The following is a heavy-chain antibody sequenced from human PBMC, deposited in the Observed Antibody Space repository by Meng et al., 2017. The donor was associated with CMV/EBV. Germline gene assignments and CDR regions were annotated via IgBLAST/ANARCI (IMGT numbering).Heavy chain of an antibody. J-gene: IGHJ2*01. D-gene: IGHD4-17*01. CDR2: IIPIFGTA. CDR1: GGTFSSYA. Sequence: QGQLGQSGVEVKKPGSSVKVSCKASGGTFSSYAISWVRQAPGQGLEWMGGIIPIFGTANYAQKFQGRVTITADESTSTAYMELSSLRSEDTAVYYCAREVDDYGDGWYFDLWGRGTLVTASS. V-gene: IGHV1-69*12. CDR3: AREVDDYGDGWYFDL.